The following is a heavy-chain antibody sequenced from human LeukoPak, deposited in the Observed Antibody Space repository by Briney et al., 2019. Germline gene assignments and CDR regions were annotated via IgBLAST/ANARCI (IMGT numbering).Heavy chain of an antibody. J-gene: IGHJ4*02. CDR2: INHSGST. V-gene: IGHV4-34*01. CDR3: ARGYCSSISCFGSTIPFDY. D-gene: IGHD2-2*01. Sequence: SETLSLTCAVYGGSFSGYYWSWIRQPPGKGLEWIGEINHSGSTDYNPSLKSRVTISVDTSKNQFSLKLSSVTAADTAVYYCARGYCSSISCFGSTIPFDYWGQGTLVTVSS. CDR1: GGSFSGYY.